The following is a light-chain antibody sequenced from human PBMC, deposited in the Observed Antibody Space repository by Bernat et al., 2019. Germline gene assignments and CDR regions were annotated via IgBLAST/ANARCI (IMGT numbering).Light chain of an antibody. Sequence: DIQMTQSPSSLSASVGDRVTITCQASQDISNYLNWYQQKPGKAPKLLIYDASNLETGVPSRFSASGSGTDFTFTISNLQPEDIATYYCQQYDNLPYTFGQGTKLEIK. CDR3: QQYDNLPYT. CDR1: QDISNY. CDR2: DAS. V-gene: IGKV1-33*01. J-gene: IGKJ2*01.